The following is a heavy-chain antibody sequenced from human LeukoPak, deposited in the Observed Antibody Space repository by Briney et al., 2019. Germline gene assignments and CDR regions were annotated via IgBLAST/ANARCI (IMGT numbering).Heavy chain of an antibody. J-gene: IGHJ4*02. CDR3: ARHRPLSIALPYYFDY. Sequence: SETLSLTCTVSGDSISSISYYWGWIRQPPGKGLEWIGEINHSGSTNYNPSLKSRVTISVDTSKNQFSLKLSSVTAADTAVYYCARHRPLSIALPYYFDYWGQGTLVTVSS. V-gene: IGHV4-39*01. CDR1: GDSISSISYY. CDR2: INHSGST. D-gene: IGHD6-6*01.